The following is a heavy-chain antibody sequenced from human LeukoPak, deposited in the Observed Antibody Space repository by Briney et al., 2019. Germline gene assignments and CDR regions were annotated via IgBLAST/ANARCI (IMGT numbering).Heavy chain of an antibody. Sequence: GGSLRLSCAASGFTFSSSWMSWVRQAPGKGLEWVANIKQDGSEKYYVDSAKGRFTISRDNAKNSLYLQMNSLRAEDTAVYYCARRRWGLIAAFDYWGQGTLVTVSS. CDR3: ARRRWGLIAAFDY. V-gene: IGHV3-7*01. J-gene: IGHJ4*02. CDR1: GFTFSSSW. D-gene: IGHD7-27*01. CDR2: IKQDGSEK.